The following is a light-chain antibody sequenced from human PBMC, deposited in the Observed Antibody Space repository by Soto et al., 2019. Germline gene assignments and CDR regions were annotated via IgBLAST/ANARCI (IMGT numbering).Light chain of an antibody. CDR3: QQSYNTPYT. CDR1: QTVSIY. V-gene: IGKV1-39*01. CDR2: TAS. J-gene: IGKJ2*01. Sequence: DIQMTQSPSSLAASVGDRVTITCRASQTVSIYVNWYQQKPGRAPSLVMFTASTLPSGVPSRFRGSGSATDFTLTISSLQPEDFATYYCQQSYNTPYTFGQGTKLEIK.